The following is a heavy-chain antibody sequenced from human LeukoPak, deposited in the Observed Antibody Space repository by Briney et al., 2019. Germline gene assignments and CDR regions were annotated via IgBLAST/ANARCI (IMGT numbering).Heavy chain of an antibody. D-gene: IGHD6-19*01. CDR2: IYYSGST. V-gene: IGHV4-39*01. CDR3: ARHAFLYSSGWYDYYYYYMDV. CDR1: GGSISSSSYY. J-gene: IGHJ6*03. Sequence: SETLSLTCTVSGGSISSSSYYWGWIRQPPGKGLEWIGSIYYSGSTYYNPSLKSRVTISVDTSKNQFSLKLSSVTAADTAVYYCARHAFLYSSGWYDYYYYYMDVWGKGTTVTISS.